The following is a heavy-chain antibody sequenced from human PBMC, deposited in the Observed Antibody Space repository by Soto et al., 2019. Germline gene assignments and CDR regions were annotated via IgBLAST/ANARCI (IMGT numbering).Heavy chain of an antibody. J-gene: IGHJ4*02. CDR1: GGTFSSYI. Sequence: QVQLVQSGAEVKKPGSSVKVSCKAYGGTFSSYIISWVRQAPGQGLEWMGRIIPILGIANYAQKFQGRVTITADKSTSTAYMELSSLRSEDTAVYYCARGYGSGSYAVDYWGQGTLVTVSS. V-gene: IGHV1-69*02. CDR3: ARGYGSGSYAVDY. CDR2: IIPILGIA. D-gene: IGHD3-10*01.